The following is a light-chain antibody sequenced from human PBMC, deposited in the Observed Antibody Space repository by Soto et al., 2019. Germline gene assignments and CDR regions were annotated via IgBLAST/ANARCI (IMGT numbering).Light chain of an antibody. CDR2: DAS. CDR1: QTVSIF. CDR3: QDGSNWPRGT. J-gene: IGKJ1*01. Sequence: EIVLTQSPATLSLSPGERATLSCRASQTVSIFLAWYQQKPGQAPMLLIYDASTRAPGIPARFSGSGSGTDFTLTITSLEPEDLAVDYCQDGSNWPRGTFGQGTKVEIK. V-gene: IGKV3-11*01.